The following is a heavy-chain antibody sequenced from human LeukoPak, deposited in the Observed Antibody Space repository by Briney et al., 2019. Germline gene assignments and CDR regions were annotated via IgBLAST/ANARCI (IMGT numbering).Heavy chain of an antibody. CDR1: GGSFSGYY. CDR3: ARGRGYYDSSGYYYDY. Sequence: SETLSLTCAVYGGSFSGYYWSWIRQPPGKGLEWIGEINHSGSTNYNPSLKSRVTISVDTSKNQFSLKLSSVTAADTAVYCCARGRGYYDSSGYYYDYWGQGTLVTVSS. J-gene: IGHJ4*02. D-gene: IGHD3-22*01. CDR2: INHSGST. V-gene: IGHV4-34*01.